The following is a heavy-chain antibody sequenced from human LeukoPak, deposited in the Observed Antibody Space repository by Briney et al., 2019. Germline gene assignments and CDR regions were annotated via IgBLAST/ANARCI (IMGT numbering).Heavy chain of an antibody. CDR1: GGTFSSYA. CDR2: IIPIFGTA. J-gene: IGHJ4*02. V-gene: IGHV1-69*13. CDR3: ARGGSYEQFDY. Sequence: PSVKLSCKASGGTFSSYAISWVRQAPGQGLEWMGGIIPIFGTANYAQKFQGRVTITADESTSTAYMELSSLRSEDTAVYYCARGGSYEQFDYWGQGTLVTVSS. D-gene: IGHD1-26*01.